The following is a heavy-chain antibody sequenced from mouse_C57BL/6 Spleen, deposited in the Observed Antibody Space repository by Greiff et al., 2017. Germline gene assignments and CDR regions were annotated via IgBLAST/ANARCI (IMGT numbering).Heavy chain of an antibody. D-gene: IGHD1-1*01. Sequence: QVQLKQPGAELVKPGASVKLSCKASGYTFTSYWMHWVKQRPGRGLEWIGRIDPNSGGTKYNEKFKSKATLTVDKPSSTAYMQLSSLTSEDSAVYYCARCPPHYYGSIWYFDYWGQGTTLTVSS. CDR3: ARCPPHYYGSIWYFDY. CDR2: IDPNSGGT. CDR1: GYTFTSYW. V-gene: IGHV1-72*01. J-gene: IGHJ2*01.